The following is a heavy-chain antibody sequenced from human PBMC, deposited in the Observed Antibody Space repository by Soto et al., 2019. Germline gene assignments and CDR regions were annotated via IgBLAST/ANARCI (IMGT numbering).Heavy chain of an antibody. V-gene: IGHV4-38-2*02. Sequence: PSETRSLTCAVSGYSISSGYYWGWIRQPPGKGLEWIGSIYHSGSTYYSPSLKSRATISVDTYKNQFSLKLSSVTAADTAVYYCARERAPEAEAGYYFDYWGQGTLVTV. CDR1: GYSISSGYY. CDR2: IYHSGST. CDR3: ARERAPEAEAGYYFDY. J-gene: IGHJ4*02. D-gene: IGHD6-13*01.